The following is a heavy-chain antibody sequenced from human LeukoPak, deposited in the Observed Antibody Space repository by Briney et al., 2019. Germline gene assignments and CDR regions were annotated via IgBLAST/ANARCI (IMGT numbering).Heavy chain of an antibody. D-gene: IGHD3-10*01. CDR1: GYTFTAYY. J-gene: IGHJ5*02. CDR3: ARLIEGYYYGSGKFDP. V-gene: IGHV1-2*06. Sequence: ASVKVSCKASGYTFTAYYMHWVRQAPGQGLEWMGRINPNSGGSNYAQNFQGRVTMTRDTSISTAYMELSRLRSDDTAVYYCARLIEGYYYGSGKFDPWGQGTLVTVSS. CDR2: INPNSGGS.